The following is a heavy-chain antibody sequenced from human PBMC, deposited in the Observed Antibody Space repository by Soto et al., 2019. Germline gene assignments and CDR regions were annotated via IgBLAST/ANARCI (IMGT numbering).Heavy chain of an antibody. CDR3: ATLNSFGSDY. CDR1: GFTFSNFW. J-gene: IGHJ4*02. D-gene: IGHD5-18*01. V-gene: IGHV3-74*01. Sequence: PGGSLRLSCAASGFTFSNFWMHWVRQAPGKGLVWVSRIYSDGNGTTYADSVKGRFTISRDNAKSTLYLQMNSLRVEDTAVYYCATLNSFGSDYWGRGTLVTVSS. CDR2: IYSDGNGT.